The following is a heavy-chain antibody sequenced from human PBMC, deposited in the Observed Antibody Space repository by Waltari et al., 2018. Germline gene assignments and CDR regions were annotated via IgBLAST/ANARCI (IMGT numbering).Heavy chain of an antibody. J-gene: IGHJ4*02. CDR2: INSDGSSI. D-gene: IGHD5-18*01. CDR3: ARKGGRGYTYGPFYYDS. V-gene: IGHV3-74*01. Sequence: EVQPVEAGGHRVQPGGSMRLPCAAPGSWFSASGRPRVRQVTGKGVVWVSRINSDGSSISYSDSVKGRFTISRDNSKNMLYLQLNSLRAEDTAVYYCARKGGRGYTYGPFYYDSWGQGTLVTVSS. CDR1: GSWFSASG.